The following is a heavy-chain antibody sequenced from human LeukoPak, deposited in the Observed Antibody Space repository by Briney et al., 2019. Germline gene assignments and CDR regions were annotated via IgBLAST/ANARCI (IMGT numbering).Heavy chain of an antibody. CDR2: IYYSGST. J-gene: IGHJ4*02. Sequence: SETLSLTCTVSGGSISSYYWSWLRQPPGKGLEWIGYIYYSGSTNYNPSLKSRVTISVDTSKNQFSLKLSSVTAADTAVYYCARQKTGYYYGSGSYYSFDYWGQGTLVTVSS. CDR1: GGSISSYY. D-gene: IGHD3-10*01. CDR3: ARQKTGYYYGSGSYYSFDY. V-gene: IGHV4-59*08.